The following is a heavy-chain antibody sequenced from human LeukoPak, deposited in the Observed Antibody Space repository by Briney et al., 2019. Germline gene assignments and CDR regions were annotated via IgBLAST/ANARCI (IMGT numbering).Heavy chain of an antibody. Sequence: GGSLRLSCAASGFTFSSYAMTWVRQAPGKGLDWVSGLSGSSVNTNYADSVRGRFTISRDNSKNTLYLQMISLRPEDTAVYYCVKEGNGAFDIWGQGTMVTVSS. D-gene: IGHD2-8*01. CDR2: LSGSSVNT. CDR1: GFTFSSYA. V-gene: IGHV3-23*01. CDR3: VKEGNGAFDI. J-gene: IGHJ3*02.